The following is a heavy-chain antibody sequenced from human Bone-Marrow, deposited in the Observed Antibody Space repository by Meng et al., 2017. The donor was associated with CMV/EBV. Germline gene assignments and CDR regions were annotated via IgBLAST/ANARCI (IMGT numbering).Heavy chain of an antibody. J-gene: IGHJ6*02. D-gene: IGHD1-26*01. CDR1: GYTFTGYY. CDR3: ATGIVGGTKAYGMDV. Sequence: ASAKVSCKASGYTFTGYYMHWVRQAPGQGLEWMGWINPNSGGTNYAQKFQGRVTMTRDTSISTAYMELSRQRSDDTAVDYCATGIVGGTKAYGMDVWGQGTTVTVSS. CDR2: INPNSGGT. V-gene: IGHV1-2*02.